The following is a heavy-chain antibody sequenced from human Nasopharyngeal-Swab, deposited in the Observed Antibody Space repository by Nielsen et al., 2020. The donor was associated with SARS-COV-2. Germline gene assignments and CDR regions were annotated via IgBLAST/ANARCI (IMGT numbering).Heavy chain of an antibody. CDR3: AKDLPKQQLAQYYYYGMDV. CDR1: GFTFSSYA. D-gene: IGHD6-13*01. J-gene: IGHJ6*02. V-gene: IGHV3-23*01. CDR2: ISGSGGST. Sequence: GGSLRLSCAASGFTFSSYAMSWVRQAPGKGLEWDSAISGSGGSTYYADSVKGWFTISRDNSKNTLYLQMNSLIAEDTAVYYCAKDLPKQQLAQYYYYGMDVWGQGTTVTVSS.